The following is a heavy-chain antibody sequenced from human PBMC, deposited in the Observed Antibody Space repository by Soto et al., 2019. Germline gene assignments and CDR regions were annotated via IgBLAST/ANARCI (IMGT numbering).Heavy chain of an antibody. D-gene: IGHD3-3*01. CDR3: ARGTRYYDFWSGYPYYYYYGMDV. V-gene: IGHV1-18*04. Sequence: QVQLVQSGAEVKKPGASVKVSCKASGYTFTSYGISWVRQAPGQGLEWMGWISAYNGNTNYAQKLQGRVTMTTDTSTSTAYMELRSLRSDDTAMYYCARGTRYYDFWSGYPYYYYYGMDVWGQGTTVTVSS. J-gene: IGHJ6*02. CDR2: ISAYNGNT. CDR1: GYTFTSYG.